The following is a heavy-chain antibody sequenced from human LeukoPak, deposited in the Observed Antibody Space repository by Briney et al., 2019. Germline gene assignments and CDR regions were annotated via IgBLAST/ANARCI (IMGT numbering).Heavy chain of an antibody. CDR1: GFMFSSNW. V-gene: IGHV3-7*03. D-gene: IGHD5-24*01. CDR2: IKEDGTET. Sequence: GGSLRLSCAASGFMFSSNWMSWVRLAPGKGLEWVANIKEDGTETYYVDSVKGRFTISRDNAKNSLYLQMNSLRVEDTAVYYCAKEGRSLQTYWGQEPWSPSPQ. J-gene: IGHJ4*01. CDR3: AKEGRSLQTY.